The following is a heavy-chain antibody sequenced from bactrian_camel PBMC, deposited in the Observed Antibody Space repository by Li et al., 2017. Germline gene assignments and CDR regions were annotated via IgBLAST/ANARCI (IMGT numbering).Heavy chain of an antibody. V-gene: IGHV3S55*01. CDR3: AAGKRLNSDWSRADNWPY. D-gene: IGHD8*01. CDR1: GVTFNSLC. Sequence: HVQLVESGGRSVQAEGSLRLSCVPSGVTFNSLCMAWFRQAPGTEREAVATYTDSARTSYLDSVKGRFFIAKDDAKNILYLQMNSLKPEDTAMYYCAAGKRLNSDWSRADNWPYWGQGTQVTVS. CDR2: YTDSART. J-gene: IGHJ4*01.